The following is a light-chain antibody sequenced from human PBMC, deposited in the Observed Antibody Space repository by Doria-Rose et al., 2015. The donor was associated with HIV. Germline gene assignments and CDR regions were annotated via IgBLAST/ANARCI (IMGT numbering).Light chain of an antibody. Sequence: EIVMTQSPDTLSLSPGERATLSCRASQSFSSTYLAWYQQKPGQAPSLLIYDGSTRATGIPDRSSASGSGTDFTLTINRLEPEDFALYYCHQYGTSWTFGQGTKVEI. V-gene: IGKV3-20*01. CDR2: DGS. CDR1: QSFSSTY. CDR3: HQYGTSWT. J-gene: IGKJ1*01.